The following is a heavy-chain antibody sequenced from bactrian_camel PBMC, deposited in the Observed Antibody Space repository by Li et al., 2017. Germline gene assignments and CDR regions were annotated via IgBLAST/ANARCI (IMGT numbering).Heavy chain of an antibody. V-gene: IGHV3S55*01. Sequence: QLVESGGGSVQAGETLRLSCAASGLSFADSNMGWYRQAPGNDCELVSCIDDDGNTYYADSVKGRFTISQDNTKNTLYLQMNSLKPEDTAMHYCAASTRSCSGGRWYMPANFGYWGQGTQVTVS. CDR1: GLSFADSN. CDR3: AASTRSCSGGRWYMPANFGY. J-gene: IGHJ6*01. D-gene: IGHD6*01. CDR2: IDDDGNT.